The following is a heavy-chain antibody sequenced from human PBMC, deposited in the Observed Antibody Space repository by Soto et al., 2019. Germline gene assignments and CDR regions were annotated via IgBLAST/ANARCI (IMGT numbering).Heavy chain of an antibody. CDR3: ARDPPYNDFWGGVMESYSYNMAV. V-gene: IGHV1-18*01. CDR1: GYSFSSYG. Sequence: QVQLVQSGGEVKRPGASMKVSCQVSGYSFSSYGVSWVRQAPGQGLQWLGWVSADSGKTKYAQIVQGRLTLTTDTSTNTAYMELRSLTSDDTAMYYCARDPPYNDFWGGVMESYSYNMAVWGQGTTVIVSS. CDR2: VSADSGKT. J-gene: IGHJ6*02. D-gene: IGHD3-3*01.